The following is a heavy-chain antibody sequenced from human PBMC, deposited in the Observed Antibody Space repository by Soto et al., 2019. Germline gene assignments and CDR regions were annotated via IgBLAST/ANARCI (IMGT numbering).Heavy chain of an antibody. CDR1: GGSFSGYY. J-gene: IGHJ6*03. Sequence: ETLSLTCAVSGGSFSGYYWSWIRQAPGKGLEWIGEINHSGNTNYNPSLKSRVTISVDTSKNQFSLKLSSVTAADTAVYYCARYMDVWGKGTTVTVSS. V-gene: IGHV4-34*01. CDR3: ARYMDV. CDR2: INHSGNT.